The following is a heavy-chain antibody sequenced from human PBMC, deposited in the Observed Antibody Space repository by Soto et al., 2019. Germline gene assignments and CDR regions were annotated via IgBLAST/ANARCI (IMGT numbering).Heavy chain of an antibody. V-gene: IGHV3-53*04. J-gene: IGHJ6*02. CDR1: GIPVSSNY. CDR3: ARDGPYYYASRMDV. CDR2: LHSGGDT. Sequence: EVQLVESGGGLVQPGGSLRLSCAASGIPVSSNYMTWVRQAPGKGLEWVSVLHSGGDTYYANSVKGRFTISRHDSTNTLFLQMNSLTPGDTAVYYCARDGPYYYASRMDVWGQGTTVTVSS. D-gene: IGHD3-10*01.